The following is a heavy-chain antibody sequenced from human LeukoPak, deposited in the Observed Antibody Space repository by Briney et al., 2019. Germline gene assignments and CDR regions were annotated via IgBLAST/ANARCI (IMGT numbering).Heavy chain of an antibody. J-gene: IGHJ4*02. CDR1: GFTFSTYW. D-gene: IGHD2-21*02. CDR2: INQDASAI. V-gene: IGHV3-7*01. Sequence: GGSLRLSCAASGFTFSTYWMNWYRQAPGKGLEWVGNINQDASAINYVDSVRGRFTISRDNAKNSLHLQMNSLRAEDTAVYYCATDRDNSDWQKRFDSWGQGTLVTVSS. CDR3: ATDRDNSDWQKRFDS.